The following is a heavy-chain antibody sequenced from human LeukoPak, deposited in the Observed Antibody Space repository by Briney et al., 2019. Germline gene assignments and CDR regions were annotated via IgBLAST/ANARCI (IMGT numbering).Heavy chain of an antibody. J-gene: IGHJ4*02. Sequence: SETLSLTCSVSGGSINRYYWSWIRQPAGKGLEWIGRIYSSGDTNYHPSLKSRVILSIDTFKKQFFLKLNSVTAADTALYYCARDQSGDYAFDYWGQGILVTVSS. CDR3: ARDQSGDYAFDY. CDR2: IYSSGDT. V-gene: IGHV4-4*07. CDR1: GGSINRYY. D-gene: IGHD4-17*01.